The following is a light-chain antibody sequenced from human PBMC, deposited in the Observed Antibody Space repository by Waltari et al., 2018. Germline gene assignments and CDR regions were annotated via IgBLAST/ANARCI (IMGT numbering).Light chain of an antibody. Sequence: QLVLTQQPSASASLGASVKLTCTLSSAHTSYAIPWHQPQPEQGPRYLMKLNSDASHSKGDGIPDRFSGSSSGAERYPTVSSLQSGREADYYRQTWGTGTPVVSGGGTKLTVL. CDR2: LNSDASH. J-gene: IGLJ2*01. CDR1: SAHTSYA. CDR3: QTWGTGTPVV. V-gene: IGLV4-69*01.